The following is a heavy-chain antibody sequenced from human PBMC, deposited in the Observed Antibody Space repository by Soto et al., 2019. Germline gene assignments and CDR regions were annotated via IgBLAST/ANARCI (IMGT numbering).Heavy chain of an antibody. V-gene: IGHV3-23*01. CDR1: GFTFSSRA. Sequence: PGGSLRLSCAASGFTFSSRAMSWVRQAPGKGLEWVSGISGSGDSTYYADSVKGRFTISRDNSKNTLYLQMNSLRVEDTAIYYCAFTSYSDSSGYYSFGYWGQGTLVTVSS. CDR3: AFTSYSDSSGYYSFGY. D-gene: IGHD3-22*01. CDR2: ISGSGDST. J-gene: IGHJ1*01.